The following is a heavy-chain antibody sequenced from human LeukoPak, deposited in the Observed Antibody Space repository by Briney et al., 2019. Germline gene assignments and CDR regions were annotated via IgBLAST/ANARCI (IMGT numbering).Heavy chain of an antibody. J-gene: IGHJ2*01. CDR3: AKYSSGWYLGDYWYFDL. CDR1: GSTFNRYG. Sequence: GGSLRLSCAASGSTFNRYGMHWVRQAPGKGLEWVAFIRFDGSNKYYADSVKGRFTISRDNSKNTLYLQMNSLRAEDTAVYYCAKYSSGWYLGDYWYFDLWGRGTLVTVSS. V-gene: IGHV3-30*02. CDR2: IRFDGSNK. D-gene: IGHD6-19*01.